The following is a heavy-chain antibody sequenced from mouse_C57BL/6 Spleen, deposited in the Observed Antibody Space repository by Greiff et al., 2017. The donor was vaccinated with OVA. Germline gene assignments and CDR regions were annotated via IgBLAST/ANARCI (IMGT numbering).Heavy chain of an antibody. J-gene: IGHJ2*01. CDR1: GYTFTSYW. Sequence: QVQLKQSGAELVRPGSSVKLSCKASGYTFTSYWMHWVKQRPIQGLEWIGNIDPSDSETHYNQKFKDKATLTVDKSSSTAYMQLSSLTSEDSAVYYCAKLGKGLDYWGQGTTLTVSS. V-gene: IGHV1-52*01. CDR2: IDPSDSET. CDR3: AKLGKGLDY. D-gene: IGHD4-1*01.